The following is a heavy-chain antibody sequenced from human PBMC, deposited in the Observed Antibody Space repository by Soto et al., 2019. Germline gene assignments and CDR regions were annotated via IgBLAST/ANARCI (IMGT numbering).Heavy chain of an antibody. CDR1: GSTFTRYY. J-gene: IGHJ5*02. CDR2: INPDGGRT. D-gene: IGHD6-6*01. Sequence: GPSLKFSFKVSGSTFTRYYIHGVRQAPGQGPEWMGRINPDGGRTTYAQNFNGRVTMTRDTSASTVYMELSSLKFEDTAMYYCARGAYSSSSFPPFDPWGQGTMVTVSS. CDR3: ARGAYSSSSFPPFDP. V-gene: IGHV1-46*01.